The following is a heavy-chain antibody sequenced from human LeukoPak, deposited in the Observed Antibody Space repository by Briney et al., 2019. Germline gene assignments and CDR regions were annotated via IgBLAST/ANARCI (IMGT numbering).Heavy chain of an antibody. CDR2: ISGHNGNT. J-gene: IGHJ4*02. CDR1: GYTFSSCD. CDR3: ARAHSSGWYVGDY. V-gene: IGHV1-18*01. Sequence: GASVTVSCKASGYTFSSCDISWVRQAPGQGLEWMGWISGHNGNTKYAQKFEGRVTMTTDTSTSIAYMELRSLKSDDTAVYYCARAHSSGWYVGDYWGQGTLVTV. D-gene: IGHD6-19*01.